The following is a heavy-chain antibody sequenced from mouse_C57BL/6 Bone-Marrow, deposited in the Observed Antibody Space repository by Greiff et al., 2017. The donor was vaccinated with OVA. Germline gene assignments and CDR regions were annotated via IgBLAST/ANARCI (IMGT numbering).Heavy chain of an antibody. J-gene: IGHJ1*03. CDR1: GYAFSSYW. CDR2: IYPGDGDT. Sequence: LQQSGASVKISCKASGYAFSSYWMNWVKQRPGKGLEWIGQIYPGDGDTNYNGKFKGKATLTADKSSSTAYMQLSSLTSEDSAVYFCARRGLLLRGGYFDVWGTGTTVTVSS. D-gene: IGHD1-1*01. CDR3: ARRGLLLRGGYFDV. V-gene: IGHV1-80*01.